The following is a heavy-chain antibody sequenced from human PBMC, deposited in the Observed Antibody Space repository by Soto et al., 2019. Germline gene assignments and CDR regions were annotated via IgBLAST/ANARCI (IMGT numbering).Heavy chain of an antibody. D-gene: IGHD6-19*01. J-gene: IGHJ6*02. CDR2: ITPIFGAA. V-gene: IGHV1-69*06. CDR1: GGAFRSYT. CDR3: ARDEIAVANRVGMDV. Sequence: QVQLVQSGAEVKKPGSSVKVSCKASGGAFRSYTISWVRQAPGQGLEWMGGITPIFGAANYAQKFEGRVTISAYKSTTTAYMELSDLTSEDAALYYCARDEIAVANRVGMDVWGQGTTVIVSS.